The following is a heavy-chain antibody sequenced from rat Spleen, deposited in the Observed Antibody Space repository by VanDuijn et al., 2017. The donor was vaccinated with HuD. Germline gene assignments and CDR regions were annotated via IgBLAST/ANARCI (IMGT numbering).Heavy chain of an antibody. V-gene: IGHV5-25*01. CDR1: GFTFSNYD. CDR2: ISTSGGST. J-gene: IGHJ2*01. Sequence: EVQLVESGGGLVQPGRSLKLSRAASGFTFSNYDMAWVRQAPTKGLEWVASISTSGGSTYYRDSVKGRFTVSRDNAKSTLYLQMDSLRSEDTATYYCARQPFDYWGQGVMVTVSS. CDR3: ARQPFDY.